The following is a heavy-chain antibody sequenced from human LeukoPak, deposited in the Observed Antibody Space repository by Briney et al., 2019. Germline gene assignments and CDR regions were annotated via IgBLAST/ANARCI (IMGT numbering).Heavy chain of an antibody. CDR2: IGGSGAGT. V-gene: IGHV3-23*01. D-gene: IGHD6-13*01. Sequence: PGGSLRLSCAASGFTFSSSAMSWVRQAPGKGLEWVSGIGGSGAGTYYAVSVKGRFTISRDNSKNTLYLQMNSLRAEDTAVYYCARTDSSSWITGYWGQGTLVTVSS. CDR1: GFTFSSSA. CDR3: ARTDSSSWITGY. J-gene: IGHJ4*02.